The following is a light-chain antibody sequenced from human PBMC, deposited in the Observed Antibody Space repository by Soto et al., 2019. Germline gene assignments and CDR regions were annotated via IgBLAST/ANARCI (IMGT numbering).Light chain of an antibody. CDR3: QQYGSSPYT. CDR1: QSVSSSY. J-gene: IGKJ2*01. V-gene: IGKV3-20*01. Sequence: IVLTHSPGTLSLSPGEGATLSCRASQSVSSSYLAWYQQKPGQAPRLLLYGASSRATGIPDRFSGSGSGTDFTLTISRLEPEDFAVYYCQQYGSSPYTFGLGTKVDIK. CDR2: GAS.